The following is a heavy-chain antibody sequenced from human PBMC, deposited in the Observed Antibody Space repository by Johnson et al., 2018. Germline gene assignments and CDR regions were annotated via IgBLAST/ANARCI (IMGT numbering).Heavy chain of an antibody. V-gene: IGHV3-9*01. Sequence: VQLVQSGGGLVKPGGSLRLSCAASGFTFDDYAMHWVRQAPGKGLEWVSGISWNSGSIGYADSVKGRFTISRENAKNSLYLQMNSLRAWDTAVYYCAGIAAVDVWGKGTTVTVSS. D-gene: IGHD6-13*01. CDR1: GFTFDDYA. J-gene: IGHJ6*04. CDR3: AGIAAVDV. CDR2: ISWNSGSI.